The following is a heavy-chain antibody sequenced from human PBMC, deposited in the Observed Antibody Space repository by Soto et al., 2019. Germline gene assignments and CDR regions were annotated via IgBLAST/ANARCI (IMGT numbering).Heavy chain of an antibody. J-gene: IGHJ6*02. CDR2: IIPIFGTA. CDR1: GGTFSSYA. Sequence: SVKVSCKASGGTFSSYAISWVRQAPGQGLEWMGGIIPIFGTANYTQKFQGRVTITADESTSTAYMELSSLRSEDTAVYYCARESYDFWSGYHQRYYYGMDVWGQGTTVTVSS. CDR3: ARESYDFWSGYHQRYYYGMDV. D-gene: IGHD3-3*01. V-gene: IGHV1-69*13.